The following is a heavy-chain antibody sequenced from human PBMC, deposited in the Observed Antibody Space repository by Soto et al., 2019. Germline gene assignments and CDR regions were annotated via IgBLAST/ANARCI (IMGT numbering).Heavy chain of an antibody. J-gene: IGHJ5*01. Sequence: DVQLLQSGVGLVQPGGSLTLSCAASRFIFSDYAMNWVRQAPGKGLEWVSSIGGSNTDRYYADSVKGRFIISRDNSKNTMYLQMNSLRDDDKAVYYCAKDAVSYNGKWDWFDSWGQGTLVTVSS. CDR2: IGGSNTDR. CDR1: RFIFSDYA. CDR3: AKDAVSYNGKWDWFDS. D-gene: IGHD1-26*01. V-gene: IGHV3-23*01.